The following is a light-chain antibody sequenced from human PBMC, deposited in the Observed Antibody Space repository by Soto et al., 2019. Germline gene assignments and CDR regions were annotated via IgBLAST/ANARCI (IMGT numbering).Light chain of an antibody. V-gene: IGKV1-5*01. CDR1: SSSKW. CDR3: QHTTDFT. J-gene: IGKJ2*01. CDR2: DVS. Sequence: DIQMTQSPSTLAASVGDTVTMTCRSSSKWLAWYQKKPGKAPKLLIYDVSNLERGVPPRFSGSTSGAESTLTITGLQPYDLGTYYCQHTTDFTFGQGTKLDIK.